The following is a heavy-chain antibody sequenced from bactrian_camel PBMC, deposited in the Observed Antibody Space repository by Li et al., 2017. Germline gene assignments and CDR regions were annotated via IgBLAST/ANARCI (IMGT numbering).Heavy chain of an antibody. CDR2: IDRRGYP. V-gene: IGHV3S53*01. J-gene: IGHJ4*01. D-gene: IGHD3*01. CDR3: AADPPPCSYDVRDAYQYTH. Sequence: VQLVESGGDSVQSGGSLTLSCTRSGFKYTAYCLGWIRQSPGKEREVVATIDRRGYPAYEDFVQGRFTISRDRTKNIVYLQIDSLKPEDTAMYYCAADPPPCSYDVRDAYQYTHWGQGTQVTVS. CDR1: GFKYTAYC.